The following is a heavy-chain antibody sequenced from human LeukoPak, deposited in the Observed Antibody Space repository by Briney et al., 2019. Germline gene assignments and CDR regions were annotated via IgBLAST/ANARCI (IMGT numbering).Heavy chain of an antibody. Sequence: ASLKGSCTASGDTLTRYYMHCVRQAPGDRLECMAWINPNSGVTNYAQKFQGRVTMTRDTSISTAYMELSRLRSDDTAVYYCARAAAGVDWFDPWGQGTLVTVSS. CDR1: GDTLTRYY. CDR3: ARAAAGVDWFDP. V-gene: IGHV1-2*02. CDR2: INPNSGVT. D-gene: IGHD6-13*01. J-gene: IGHJ5*02.